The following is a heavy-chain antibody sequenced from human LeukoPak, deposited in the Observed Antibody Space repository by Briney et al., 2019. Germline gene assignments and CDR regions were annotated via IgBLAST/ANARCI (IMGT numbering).Heavy chain of an antibody. CDR1: GFTFSSYA. CDR2: ISGSGGST. CDR3: AKGAGSVAGTGLAFDI. Sequence: GGSLRLSCAASGFTFSSYAMSWVRQAPGKGLEWVSAISGSGGSTYYADSVKGRFTISRDNSKNTLYLQMNSLRAEDTAVYYCAKGAGSVAGTGLAFDIWGQGTMVTVSS. V-gene: IGHV3-23*01. J-gene: IGHJ3*02. D-gene: IGHD6-19*01.